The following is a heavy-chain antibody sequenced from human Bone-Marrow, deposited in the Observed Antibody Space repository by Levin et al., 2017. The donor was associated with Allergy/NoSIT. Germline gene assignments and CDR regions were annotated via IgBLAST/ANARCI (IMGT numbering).Heavy chain of an antibody. J-gene: IGHJ4*02. Sequence: GGSLRLSCAASGFTFSSYAMSWVRQAPGKGLEWVSAISGSGGSTYYADSVKGRFTISRDNSKNTLYLQMNSLRAEDTAVYYCAKGGSVWFRELSSFDYWGQGTLVTVSS. V-gene: IGHV3-23*01. CDR3: AKGGSVWFRELSSFDY. CDR1: GFTFSSYA. CDR2: ISGSGGST. D-gene: IGHD3-10*01.